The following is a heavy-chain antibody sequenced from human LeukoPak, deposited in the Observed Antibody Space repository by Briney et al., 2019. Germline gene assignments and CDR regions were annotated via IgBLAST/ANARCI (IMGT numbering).Heavy chain of an antibody. CDR3: ARDGDYDFYDYYMDV. J-gene: IGHJ6*03. Sequence: EASVKVSCKASGYTFTSYYMHWVRQAPGQGLEWMGIINPSGGSTSYAQKFQGRVTMTRDMSTSTVYMELSSLRSEDTAVYYCARDGDYDFYDYYMDVWGKGTTVTVSS. D-gene: IGHD3-3*01. CDR2: INPSGGST. V-gene: IGHV1-46*01. CDR1: GYTFTSYY.